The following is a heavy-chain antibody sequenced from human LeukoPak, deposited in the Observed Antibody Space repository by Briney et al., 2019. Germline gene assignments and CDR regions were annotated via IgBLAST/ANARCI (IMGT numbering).Heavy chain of an antibody. D-gene: IGHD5-12*01. J-gene: IGHJ4*02. V-gene: IGHV3-33*01. CDR3: ASVGYSGGLWRGYFDY. Sequence: GGSLRLSCAASGFTFSSYGMHWVRQAPGKGLEWVAVIWYDGSNKYYADSVKGRFTISRDNSKNTLYLQMNSLRAEDTAVYYCASVGYSGGLWRGYFDYWGQGTLVTVSS. CDR2: IWYDGSNK. CDR1: GFTFSSYG.